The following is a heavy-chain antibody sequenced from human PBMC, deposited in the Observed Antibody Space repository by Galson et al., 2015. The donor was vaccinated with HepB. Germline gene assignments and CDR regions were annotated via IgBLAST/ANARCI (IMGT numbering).Heavy chain of an antibody. Sequence: SETLSLTCTVSGGSVSSGSYYWSWIRQPPGKGLEWIGYIYYSGSTNYNPSLKSRVTISVDTSKNQFSLKLSSVTAADTAVYYCARGAVVGRRFDYWGQGTLVTVSS. J-gene: IGHJ4*02. CDR2: IYYSGST. D-gene: IGHD4-23*01. CDR1: GGSVSSGSYY. CDR3: ARGAVVGRRFDY. V-gene: IGHV4-61*01.